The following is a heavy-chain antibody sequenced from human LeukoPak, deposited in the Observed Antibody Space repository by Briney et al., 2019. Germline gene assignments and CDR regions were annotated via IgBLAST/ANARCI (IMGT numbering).Heavy chain of an antibody. Sequence: SETLSLTCTVSGGSISGSAYYWGWFRQPPGKGLEWIGSIFFSGTTYDNPSLKSRVTISVDTSKNQFSLKLNSVTAADTAVYYCVRRASGWYSGFDYWGQGTLVTVSA. J-gene: IGHJ4*02. CDR2: IFFSGTT. CDR3: VRRASGWYSGFDY. V-gene: IGHV4-39*01. D-gene: IGHD6-19*01. CDR1: GGSISGSAYY.